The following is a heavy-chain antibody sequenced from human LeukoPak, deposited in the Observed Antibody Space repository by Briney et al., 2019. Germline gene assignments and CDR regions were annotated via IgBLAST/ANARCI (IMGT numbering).Heavy chain of an antibody. D-gene: IGHD2-2*02. CDR1: GYTFTSYD. V-gene: IGHV1-8*01. J-gene: IGHJ6*02. CDR3: ASSWIVVVPAAIRWVYGMDV. Sequence: ASVKVSCKASGYTFTSYDINWVRQATGQGLEWMGWMSPNSGNTGYAQKFQGRVTMTRDTSISTAYMELSSLRSEDTAVYYCASSWIVVVPAAIRWVYGMDVWGQGTTVTVSS. CDR2: MSPNSGNT.